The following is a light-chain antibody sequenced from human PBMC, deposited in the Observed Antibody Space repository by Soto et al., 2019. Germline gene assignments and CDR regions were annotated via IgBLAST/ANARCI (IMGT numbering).Light chain of an antibody. J-gene: IGKJ3*01. CDR1: QDIRSY. Sequence: DIPLTQSPSFLSASVGDRVTILCRASQDIRSYLAWYQQKPGKAPKLLIYAASTLQSGVPSRFSGSGSGTEFTLTIRSLQPEDFATYYCQQLYSYPPTFGPGTKVDTK. CDR2: AAS. CDR3: QQLYSYPPT. V-gene: IGKV1-9*01.